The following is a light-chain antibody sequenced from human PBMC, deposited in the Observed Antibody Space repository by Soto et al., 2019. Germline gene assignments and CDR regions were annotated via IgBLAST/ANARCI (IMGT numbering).Light chain of an antibody. J-gene: IGKJ4*01. Sequence: EIVLTQSPATLSLSPGERATLSCRASQSVSTYLAWYQQKPGQAPRLPIYDAYTRATGIPARFSAGGSGTDFTFTISRLGPEDFSVYYCQQRSNWPLTFGGGTKVDNK. V-gene: IGKV3-11*01. CDR2: DAY. CDR3: QQRSNWPLT. CDR1: QSVSTY.